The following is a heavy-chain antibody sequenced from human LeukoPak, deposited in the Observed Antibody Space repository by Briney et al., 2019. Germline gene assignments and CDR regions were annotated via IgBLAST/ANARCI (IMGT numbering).Heavy chain of an antibody. V-gene: IGHV4-61*09. Sequence: SETLSLTCTVSDDPINSGVYYWNWIRQPAGKGLEWIGHIYTSGTTTNSNPSLKSRVAISLDTSKNHFSLKLSSVTAADTAVYYCARDEGYYYGQGDWFDPWGQGTLVTVSS. CDR2: IYTSGTTT. J-gene: IGHJ5*02. CDR3: ARDEGYYYGQGDWFDP. D-gene: IGHD5-18*01. CDR1: DDPINSGVYY.